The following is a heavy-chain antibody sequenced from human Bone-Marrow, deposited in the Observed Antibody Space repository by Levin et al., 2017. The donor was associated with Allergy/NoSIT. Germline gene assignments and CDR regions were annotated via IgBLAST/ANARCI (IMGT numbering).Heavy chain of an antibody. CDR2: TSGGGART. J-gene: IGHJ6*02. D-gene: IGHD2-2*01. CDR3: AREHVVVSAASQYYKFYGLDV. V-gene: IGHV3-23*01. Sequence: GGSLRLSCAASGFTFTNYALNWVRQAPGKGLEWVSGTSGGGARTYYSDSVKGRSTMSRDSSKNTLYLKMTSLRVEDPAVYYCAREHVVVSAASQYYKFYGLDVWGPGTTVTVSS. CDR1: GFTFTNYA.